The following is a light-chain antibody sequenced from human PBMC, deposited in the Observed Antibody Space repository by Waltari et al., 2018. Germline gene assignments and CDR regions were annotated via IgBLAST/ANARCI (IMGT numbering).Light chain of an antibody. J-gene: IGKJ5*01. CDR3: QQYFTTPLT. Sequence: DIVMTQSPDSLAVSLGERATINCKSSQTILHSSNSKNCLAWYQQKPGQPPMLLIYWASTRASGVPDRFSGSGSGPDFTLTISSLQAEDVAVYYCQQYFTTPLTFGQGTRLEI. CDR2: WAS. CDR1: QTILHSSNSKNC. V-gene: IGKV4-1*01.